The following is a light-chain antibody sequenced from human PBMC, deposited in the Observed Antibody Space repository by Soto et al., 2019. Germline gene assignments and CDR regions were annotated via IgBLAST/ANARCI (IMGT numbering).Light chain of an antibody. CDR2: DAS. CDR1: QSISSW. V-gene: IGKV1-5*01. CDR3: QQGYSSIT. J-gene: IGKJ5*01. Sequence: DIQMTQSPSTLSASVGDRVTITCRASQSISSWLAWYQQKPGQAPKLLIYDASSLESGVPSRFSGSGSGTEFTLTISSLQPDDFATYYCQQGYSSITFGQGTRLEIK.